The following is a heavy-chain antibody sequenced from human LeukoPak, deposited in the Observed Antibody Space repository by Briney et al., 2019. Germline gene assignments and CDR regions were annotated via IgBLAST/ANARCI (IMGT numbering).Heavy chain of an antibody. CDR2: ISTSSIYI. Sequence: PGGSLRLSCAASGFTFRNYGMHWVRQAPGRGLEWVSSISTSSIYIYHADSVKDRFSISRDNAKKSLYLEMNSLRAEDTAVYYCARDPSNSGSYSRLDQWGQGTLVTVSS. V-gene: IGHV3-21*01. CDR1: GFTFRNYG. CDR3: ARDPSNSGSYSRLDQ. J-gene: IGHJ4*02. D-gene: IGHD1-26*01.